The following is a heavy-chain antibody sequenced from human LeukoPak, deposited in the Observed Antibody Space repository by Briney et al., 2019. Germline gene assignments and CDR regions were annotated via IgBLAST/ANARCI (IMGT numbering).Heavy chain of an antibody. D-gene: IGHD3-10*01. Sequence: ASETLSLTCTVSGGSISSSSYYWGWIRQPPGKGLEWIGSIYYSGSTYYNPSLKSRVTMSVDTSKNQFSLKLSSVTAADTAVYYCAREGYYGSGYPFDYWGQGTLVTVSS. CDR3: AREGYYGSGYPFDY. J-gene: IGHJ4*02. CDR2: IYYSGST. V-gene: IGHV4-39*07. CDR1: GGSISSSSYY.